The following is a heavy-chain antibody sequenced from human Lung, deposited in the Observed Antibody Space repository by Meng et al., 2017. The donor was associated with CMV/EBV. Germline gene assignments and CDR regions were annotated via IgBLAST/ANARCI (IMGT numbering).Heavy chain of an antibody. CDR3: TTDRPRSGGKTHDY. Sequence: EVQLVESGXGLVKPGGXLRLSCXGSGSGFIFSNLWINWVRQAPGKGLEWVGRIKSKFDGETTDYAAPVKGRFTISRDDSRNTLYLYMNSLKTEDTAVYYCTTDRPRSGGKTHDYWGQGTLVTVSS. J-gene: IGHJ4*02. V-gene: IGHV3-15*01. D-gene: IGHD4-23*01. CDR2: IKSKFDGETT. CDR1: GSGFIFSNLW.